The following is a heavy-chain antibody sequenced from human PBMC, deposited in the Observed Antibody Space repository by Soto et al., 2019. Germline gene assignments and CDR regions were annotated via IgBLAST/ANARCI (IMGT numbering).Heavy chain of an antibody. CDR2: VYHSGST. J-gene: IGHJ4*02. D-gene: IGHD6-13*01. V-gene: IGHV4-4*02. CDR1: GASISTNNW. Sequence: PSETLSLTCAVSGASISTNNWWSWVRQPPGKGLEWIGEVYHSGSTNCNPPLKSRVTISIDKSKNQFSLRLTSMTAADTAVYYCAVPGAGDFDYWSQGXLVTVSS. CDR3: AVPGAGDFDY.